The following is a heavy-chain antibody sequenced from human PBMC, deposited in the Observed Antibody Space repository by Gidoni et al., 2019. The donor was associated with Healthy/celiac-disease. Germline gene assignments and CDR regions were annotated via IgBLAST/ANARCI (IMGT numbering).Heavy chain of an antibody. CDR2: ISWDGGST. Sequence: EVQLVESGGVVVQPGGSLRLSCAASGFTFDDYTMHWVRQAPGKGLEWVSLISWDGGSTYYADSVKGRFTISRDNSKNSLYLQMNSLRTEDTALYYCAKDMGHHIRTFDYWGQGTLVTVSS. CDR1: GFTFDDYT. J-gene: IGHJ4*02. D-gene: IGHD2-21*01. V-gene: IGHV3-43*01. CDR3: AKDMGHHIRTFDY.